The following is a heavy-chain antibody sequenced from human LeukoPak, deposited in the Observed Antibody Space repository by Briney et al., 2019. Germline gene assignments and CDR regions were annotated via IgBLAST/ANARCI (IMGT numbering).Heavy chain of an antibody. D-gene: IGHD3-22*01. Sequence: SETLSLTCAVYGGSFSGYYGGWIRQPPGKGLELIGTIYYSGSTYSNPSLKSRVTVSVDTSKNQFSLKLSSVTAADTAVYYCVRRHYFDSSGYYWGQGTLVTVSS. CDR3: VRRHYFDSSGYY. J-gene: IGHJ4*02. CDR2: IYYSGST. CDR1: GGSFSGYY. V-gene: IGHV4-34*01.